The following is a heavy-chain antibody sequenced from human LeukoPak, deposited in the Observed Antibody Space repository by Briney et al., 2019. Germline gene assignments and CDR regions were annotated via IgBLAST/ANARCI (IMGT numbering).Heavy chain of an antibody. Sequence: PGGSLRLSCEASGFTFEDYGMTWVRQAPGKGLEWVANIKQDGSEKYYVDSVKGRFTISRDNAKNSLYLQMNSLRAEDTAVYYCARERGDYGDYYAFDIWGQGTMVTVSS. CDR1: GFTFEDYG. D-gene: IGHD4-17*01. CDR3: ARERGDYGDYYAFDI. J-gene: IGHJ3*02. CDR2: IKQDGSEK. V-gene: IGHV3-7*01.